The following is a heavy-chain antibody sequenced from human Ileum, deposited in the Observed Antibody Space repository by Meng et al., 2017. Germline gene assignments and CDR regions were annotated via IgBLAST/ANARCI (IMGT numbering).Heavy chain of an antibody. D-gene: IGHD3-3*01. CDR1: GFSPSTSGVG. V-gene: IGHV2-5*02. CDR3: AHTAPYYDFWSGYYTHNWFDP. CDR2: IYWDDDK. J-gene: IGHJ5*02. Sequence: SSPTLVTPPQTLTLTCTFSGFSPSTSGVGVGWIRQPPGKALEWLALIYWDDDKRYSPSLKSRLTITKDTSKNQVVLTMTNMEPVDTATYYCAHTAPYYDFWSGYYTHNWFDPWGQGTLVTVSS.